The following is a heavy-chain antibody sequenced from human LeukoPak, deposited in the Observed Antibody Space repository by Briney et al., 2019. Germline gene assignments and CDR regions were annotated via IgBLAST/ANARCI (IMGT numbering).Heavy chain of an antibody. D-gene: IGHD1-26*01. CDR2: IKSKTDGGTT. J-gene: IGHJ3*02. CDR3: TTGVSGSPFDAFDI. V-gene: IGHV3-15*07. Sequence: GGSLRLSCAASGFTFSNAWMNWVRQAPGKGLEWVGRIKSKTDGGTTDYAAPVKGRFTISRDDSINTLYLQMNSLKTEDTAVYYCTTGVSGSPFDAFDIWGQGTMVTVSS. CDR1: GFTFSNAW.